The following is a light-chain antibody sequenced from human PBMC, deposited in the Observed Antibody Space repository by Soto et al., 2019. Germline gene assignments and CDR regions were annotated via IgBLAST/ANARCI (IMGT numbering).Light chain of an antibody. CDR2: DDS. V-gene: IGLV3-21*02. Sequence: SYELTQPPSVSVAPGQTATVTCGGRNIGSKSVHWYQQKPGQAPVLVVHDDSDRPSGIPGRFSGSNSGDTATLTISGVEAGDEADYYCQVWDRSSNHWVFGXGTKLTVL. CDR1: NIGSKS. CDR3: QVWDRSSNHWV. J-gene: IGLJ3*02.